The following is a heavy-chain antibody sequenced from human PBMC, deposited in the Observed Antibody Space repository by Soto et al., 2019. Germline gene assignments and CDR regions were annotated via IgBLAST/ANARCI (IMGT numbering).Heavy chain of an antibody. Sequence: QVHLQESGPGLVAPSGTLSRTCTLSGGSVRAPDWWNWVRQSPDKGLEWIAEVHISGHSNYNPSLSSRVSVSIDSSKNQFYMNLNSVTAADTAIYYCARVRQGCSANNCYFDPWGQGTQVTISS. CDR3: ARVRQGCSANNCYFDP. CDR2: VHISGHS. CDR1: GGSVRAPDW. D-gene: IGHD1-1*01. J-gene: IGHJ5*01. V-gene: IGHV4-4*02.